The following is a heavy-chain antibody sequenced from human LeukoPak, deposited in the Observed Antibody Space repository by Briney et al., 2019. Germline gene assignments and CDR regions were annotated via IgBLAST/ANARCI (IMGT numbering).Heavy chain of an antibody. CDR2: IYYSGYT. V-gene: IGHV4-31*03. J-gene: IGHJ4*02. Sequence: SQTLSLTCTVSGGSINRGGYYWSWIRQYPGKGLEWIGYIYYSGYTYYNPSLNSRVTISLDTSKNQFSLRLGSVTAADTAVYYCARRGEDTHFNNWGQGTLVTVSS. CDR3: ARRGEDTHFNN. CDR1: GGSINRGGYY. D-gene: IGHD2-21*01.